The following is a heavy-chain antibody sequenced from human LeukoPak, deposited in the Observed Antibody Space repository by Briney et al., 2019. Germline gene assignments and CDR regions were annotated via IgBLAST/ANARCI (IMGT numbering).Heavy chain of an antibody. V-gene: IGHV3-9*01. CDR1: GFTFDDYA. J-gene: IGHJ3*02. Sequence: GGSLRLSCAASGFTFDDYAMHWVRQAPGKGLEWVSGISWNSGSIGYADPVKGRFTISRDNAKNSLYLQMNSLRAEDTALYYCAKDQGCSSTSCYNAFDIWGQGTMVTVSS. CDR3: AKDQGCSSTSCYNAFDI. CDR2: ISWNSGSI. D-gene: IGHD2-2*02.